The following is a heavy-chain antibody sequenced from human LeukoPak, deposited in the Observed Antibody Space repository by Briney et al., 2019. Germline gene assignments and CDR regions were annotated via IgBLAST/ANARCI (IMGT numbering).Heavy chain of an antibody. Sequence: PSETLSLTCTVSGYFIRSGFYWGWIRQPPGKGLEWIGSIFYSGNTYDNPSLKSRVTISVDTSKNQFSLKLNSVTAADTAVYYCARRLLLWFGDTGFDPWGQGTLVTVSS. V-gene: IGHV4-38-2*02. J-gene: IGHJ5*02. CDR2: IFYSGNT. CDR1: GYFIRSGFY. D-gene: IGHD3-10*01. CDR3: ARRLLLWFGDTGFDP.